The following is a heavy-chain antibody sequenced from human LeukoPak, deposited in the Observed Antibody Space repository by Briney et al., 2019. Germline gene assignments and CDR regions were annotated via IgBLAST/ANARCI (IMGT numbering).Heavy chain of an antibody. D-gene: IGHD7-27*01. V-gene: IGHV3-74*01. CDR1: GFTFSSYW. Sequence: PGGALRLSCAASGFTFSSYWMHWVRQAPGKGLMWVSRVNTDGSHTNYADSVKGRFTISRDNDKNALYLQMNSLRAEDTAIYYCARGDLTFWGFPHWGQGALVTVSS. J-gene: IGHJ4*02. CDR3: ARGDLTFWGFPH. CDR2: VNTDGSHT.